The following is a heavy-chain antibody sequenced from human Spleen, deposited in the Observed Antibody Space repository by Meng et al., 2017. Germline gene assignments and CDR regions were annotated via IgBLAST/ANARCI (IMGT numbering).Heavy chain of an antibody. V-gene: IGHV4-34*01. CDR3: ARETGGGASFDY. CDR1: GGSFSGYY. Sequence: QVQLQQWGAGLLKPSETLSLTCAVYGGSFSGYYWSWIRQPPGKGLEWIGEINHSGSTNYNPSLKSRVTISVDTSKNQFSLKLTSVTAADTAVYYCARETGGGASFDYWGQGTLVTVSS. J-gene: IGHJ4*02. CDR2: INHSGST. D-gene: IGHD2-8*02.